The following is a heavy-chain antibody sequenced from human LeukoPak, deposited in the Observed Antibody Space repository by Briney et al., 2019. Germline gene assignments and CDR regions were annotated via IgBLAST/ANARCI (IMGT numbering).Heavy chain of an antibody. Sequence: GGSLRLSCAASGFNFNSYAVHWVRQAPGKGLGWVAVISYDGSINFYAASVKGRFTISRDNSKNTLYLQMNSLRAEDSALYFCARDRRYCGGGSCYFDYFFDYWGQGTLVTVSS. CDR1: GFNFNSYA. CDR3: ARDRRYCGGGSCYFDYFFDY. D-gene: IGHD2-15*01. J-gene: IGHJ4*02. V-gene: IGHV3-30-3*01. CDR2: ISYDGSIN.